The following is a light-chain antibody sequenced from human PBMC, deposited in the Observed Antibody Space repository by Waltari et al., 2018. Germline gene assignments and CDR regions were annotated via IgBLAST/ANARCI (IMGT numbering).Light chain of an antibody. CDR2: VNSDGSH. Sequence: QLVLTQSPSASASLGASVRLTCTLDSGHSSNIIAWHQQQPEKGPRYLMKVNSDGSHSKADEIPDRFSGSGSGAERYLAISSVQSEDEADYYCQTGGHGTWVFGGGTKLTVL. CDR1: SGHSSNI. CDR3: QTGGHGTWV. J-gene: IGLJ3*02. V-gene: IGLV4-69*01.